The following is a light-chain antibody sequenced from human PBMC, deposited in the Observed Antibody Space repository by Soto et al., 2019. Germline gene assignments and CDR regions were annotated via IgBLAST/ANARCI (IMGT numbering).Light chain of an antibody. CDR2: GNS. J-gene: IGLJ2*01. Sequence: QSVLTQPPSVSGAPGQRVTISCTGSSSNIGAGYDVHWYQQLPGTAPKLLIYGNSNRPSEVPDRFSGSKSGTSASLAITGLQAEDEADYYCQSYDSSLNGVVFGGGTKLTVL. V-gene: IGLV1-40*01. CDR1: SSNIGAGYD. CDR3: QSYDSSLNGVV.